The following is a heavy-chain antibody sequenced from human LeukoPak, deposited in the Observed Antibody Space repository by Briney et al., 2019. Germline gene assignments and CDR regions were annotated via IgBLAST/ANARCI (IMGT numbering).Heavy chain of an antibody. CDR3: AKDSFSGSYFDY. CDR1: GFTFSSYA. D-gene: IGHD3-10*01. V-gene: IGHV3-23*01. J-gene: IGHJ4*02. Sequence: PGGSLRLSCAASGFTFSSYAMSWVRQAPGKGLERVSAISGSGGSTYYADSVKGRFTISRDNSKNTLYLQMNSLRAEDTAVYYCAKDSFSGSYFDYWGQGTLVTVSS. CDR2: ISGSGGST.